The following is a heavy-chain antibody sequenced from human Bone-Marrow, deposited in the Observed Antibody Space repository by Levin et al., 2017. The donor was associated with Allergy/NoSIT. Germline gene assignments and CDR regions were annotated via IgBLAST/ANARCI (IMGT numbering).Heavy chain of an antibody. J-gene: IGHJ4*02. CDR3: ARDLVPGYGGSESRAVGF. CDR1: GFSFNSFA. Sequence: QPGGSLRLSCEASGFSFNSFAMHWVRQAPGKGLEWVAVISFDGNKQFYADSVKGRFTVSRDSSQNTLTLHVNNLRPEDTAVYFCARDLVPGYGGSESRAVGFWGQGTLVAVS. V-gene: IGHV3-30-3*01. D-gene: IGHD3-10*01. CDR2: ISFDGNKQ.